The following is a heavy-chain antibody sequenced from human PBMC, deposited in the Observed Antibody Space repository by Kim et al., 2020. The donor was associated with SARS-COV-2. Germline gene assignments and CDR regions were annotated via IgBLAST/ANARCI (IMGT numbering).Heavy chain of an antibody. CDR1: GFTFSLYN. Sequence: GGSLRLYCAASGFTFSLYNMNWVRQAPGKGLEWVSAISPSGSATFYADSVKGRYTISRDNAKNSHYLQRNSLRAEDTAVYYCASSRSGSYEAYLDNWGQG. J-gene: IGHJ4*02. V-gene: IGHV3-21*06. CDR2: ISPSGSAT. D-gene: IGHD3-10*01. CDR3: ASSRSGSYEAYLDN.